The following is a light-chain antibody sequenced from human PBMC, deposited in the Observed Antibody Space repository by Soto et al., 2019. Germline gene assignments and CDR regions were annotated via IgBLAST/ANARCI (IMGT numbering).Light chain of an antibody. CDR2: KAS. CDR1: QSIGSW. Sequence: DIQMTQSPSTLSASVGDRVTITCRASQSIGSWLAWYQQKPGKAPKLLIYKASSLESGVPSRFSGSGSGTEFTLTISSLQPDDIATYYCQQYNSYSRTFGQGTKVEIK. J-gene: IGKJ1*01. V-gene: IGKV1-5*03. CDR3: QQYNSYSRT.